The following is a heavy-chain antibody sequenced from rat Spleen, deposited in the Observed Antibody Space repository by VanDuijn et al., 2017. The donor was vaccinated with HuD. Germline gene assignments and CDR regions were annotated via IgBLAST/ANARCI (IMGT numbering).Heavy chain of an antibody. Sequence: EVQLVESGGGLVQPGRSLKLSCAASGFTFSDYNMAWVRQAPKKGLEWVATISYEGSRNYYRDSVKGRFTISRDNAKSTLYLQMDSLRSEDTATYYCAREGYNNWEGGWFAYWGQGTLVTVSS. J-gene: IGHJ3*01. V-gene: IGHV5-7*01. D-gene: IGHD1-10*01. CDR3: AREGYNNWEGGWFAY. CDR1: GFTFSDYN. CDR2: ISYEGSRN.